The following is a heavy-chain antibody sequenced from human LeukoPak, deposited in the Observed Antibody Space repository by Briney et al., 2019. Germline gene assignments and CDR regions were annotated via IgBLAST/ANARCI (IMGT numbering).Heavy chain of an antibody. D-gene: IGHD5-18*01. CDR2: ISFSGSYI. J-gene: IGHJ4*01. CDR3: ARRATTERGHSYGLDY. Sequence: GGSLRLSCAASGFTFSNYSMNWVRQAPGKGLEWVSSISFSGSYIYYADALRGRITISRDNTKSSLYLQMNSLRAEDTAVYYCARRATTERGHSYGLDYWGQGTLVTVSS. V-gene: IGHV3-21*01. CDR1: GFTFSNYS.